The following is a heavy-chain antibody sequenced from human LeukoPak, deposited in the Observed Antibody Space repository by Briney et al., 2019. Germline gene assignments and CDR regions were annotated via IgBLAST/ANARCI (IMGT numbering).Heavy chain of an antibody. J-gene: IGHJ3*02. Sequence: GGSLRLSCAASGFTFSDYYMSWIRQAPGKGLEWDSYIGSSGRTIYYADSVKGRFTISRDNAKNSLYLQMNSLRAEDTAVYYCARDGKAVAVAFDIWGQGTMVTVSS. D-gene: IGHD6-19*01. CDR3: ARDGKAVAVAFDI. V-gene: IGHV3-11*04. CDR1: GFTFSDYY. CDR2: IGSSGRTI.